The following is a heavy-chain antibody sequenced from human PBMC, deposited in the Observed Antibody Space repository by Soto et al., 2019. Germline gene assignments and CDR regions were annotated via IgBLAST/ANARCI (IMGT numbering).Heavy chain of an antibody. CDR1: GFTFSSYG. V-gene: IGHV3-33*01. Sequence: GGALRVSGSASGFTFSSYGMHWVRQAPGKGLEWVAVIWYDGSNKYYADSVKGRFTISRDNSKNTLYLQMNSLRAEDTAVYYCARNPGYSSSWLYYYYGMDVWGQGTTVTVSS. D-gene: IGHD6-13*01. CDR2: IWYDGSNK. J-gene: IGHJ6*02. CDR3: ARNPGYSSSWLYYYYGMDV.